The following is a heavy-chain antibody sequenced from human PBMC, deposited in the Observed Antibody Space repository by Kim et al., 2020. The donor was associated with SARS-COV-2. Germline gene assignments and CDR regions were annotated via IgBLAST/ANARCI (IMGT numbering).Heavy chain of an antibody. D-gene: IGHD2-15*01. J-gene: IGHJ3*02. V-gene: IGHV3-30*18. CDR2: ISYDGSNK. CDR1: GFTFSSYG. Sequence: GGSLRLSCAASGFTFSSYGMHWVRQAPGKGLEWVAVISYDGSNKYYADSVKGRFTISRDNSKNTLYLQMNSLRAEDTAVYYCAKENIPQEYCSGGSCYGLLQAFDIWGQGTMVTVSS. CDR3: AKENIPQEYCSGGSCYGLLQAFDI.